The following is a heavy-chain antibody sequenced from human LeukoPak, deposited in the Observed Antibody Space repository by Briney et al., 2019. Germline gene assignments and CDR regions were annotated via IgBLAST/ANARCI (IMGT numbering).Heavy chain of an antibody. D-gene: IGHD2-2*02. CDR2: IYSGGST. V-gene: IGHV3-53*01. CDR3: AKGIGPYCSSTSCYIFDY. CDR1: GFTVSSNY. Sequence: GGSLRLSCAASGFTVSSNYMSWVRQAPGKGLEWVSVIYSGGSTYYADSVKGRFTISRDNSKNTLYLQMNSLRAEDTAVYYCAKGIGPYCSSTSCYIFDYWGQGTLVTVSS. J-gene: IGHJ4*02.